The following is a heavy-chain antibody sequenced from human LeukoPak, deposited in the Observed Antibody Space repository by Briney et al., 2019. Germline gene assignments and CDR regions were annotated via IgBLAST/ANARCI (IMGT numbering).Heavy chain of an antibody. CDR1: GFTFSSYW. V-gene: IGHV3-7*05. J-gene: IGHJ4*02. D-gene: IGHD3-10*01. CDR3: ANLPPPDSGLDY. Sequence: GGSLRLSCAASGFTFSSYWMHWVRQAPGKGLEWVANIKLDGTEKYYVDSVKGRFTISRDNAKNSLYLQMNSLRAEDTAVYYCANLPPPDSGLDYWGQGTLVTVSS. CDR2: IKLDGTEK.